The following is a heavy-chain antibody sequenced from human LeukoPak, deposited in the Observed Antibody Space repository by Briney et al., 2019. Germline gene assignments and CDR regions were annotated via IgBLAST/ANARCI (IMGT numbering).Heavy chain of an antibody. D-gene: IGHD5-12*01. CDR1: GVTFSSYA. V-gene: IGHV3-23*01. CDR3: AKGACSGYARAAFDI. CDR2: ISGSGGST. J-gene: IGHJ3*02. Sequence: GGTLRLSCAASGVTFSSYAMSWVRQAPGKGLEWVSAISGSGGSTYYADSVKGRFTSSRDNSKNTLYLQMNSLRAEDTAVYYCAKGACSGYARAAFDIGGQGTMVTVSS.